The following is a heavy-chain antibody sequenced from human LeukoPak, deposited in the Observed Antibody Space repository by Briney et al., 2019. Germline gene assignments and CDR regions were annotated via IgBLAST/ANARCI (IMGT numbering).Heavy chain of an antibody. J-gene: IGHJ6*03. CDR1: GGSISSYY. CDR3: ARVTGTTLYYYMDV. Sequence: PSETLSLTCTVSGGSISSYYWSWIRQPAGKGLEWIGRIYTTGSTNYNPSLKSRVTMSVDTSMNQFSLKLSSVTAADTAVYYCARVTGTTLYYYMDVWGKGTTVTVSS. CDR2: IYTTGST. D-gene: IGHD1-7*01. V-gene: IGHV4-4*07.